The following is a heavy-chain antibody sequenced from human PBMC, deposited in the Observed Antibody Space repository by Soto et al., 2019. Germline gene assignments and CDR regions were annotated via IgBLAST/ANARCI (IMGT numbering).Heavy chain of an antibody. D-gene: IGHD6-19*01. CDR3: ATPPGYSSGWYFGYYFDY. CDR1: GFTFSIYA. J-gene: IGHJ4*02. CDR2: ISGSGGST. V-gene: IGHV3-23*01. Sequence: EVQLLESGGGLVQPGGSLRLSCAASGFTFSIYAMSWVRQAPGKGLEWVSAISGSGGSTYYADSVKGRFTISRDNSKNTLYLHMNSLRAEDTAVYYCATPPGYSSGWYFGYYFDYWGQGTLVTVSS.